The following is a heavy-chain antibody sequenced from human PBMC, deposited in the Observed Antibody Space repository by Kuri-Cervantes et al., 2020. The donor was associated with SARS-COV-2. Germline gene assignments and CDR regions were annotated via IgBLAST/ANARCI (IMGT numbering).Heavy chain of an antibody. CDR1: GFKRFTFSDAW. Sequence: GESLKISCAASGFKRFTFSDAWMSWVRQAPGKGLEWVGRIKSESDGGTTDYAAPVKGRFTISRDDSKDTLYLQMNRLNIEDTAVYYCTTGGAQWGQGTLVTVSS. CDR2: IKSESDGGTT. V-gene: IGHV3-15*01. J-gene: IGHJ4*02. CDR3: TTGGAQ. D-gene: IGHD1-26*01.